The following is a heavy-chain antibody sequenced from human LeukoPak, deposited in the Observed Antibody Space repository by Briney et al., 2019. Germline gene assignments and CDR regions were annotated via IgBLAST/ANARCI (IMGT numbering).Heavy chain of an antibody. CDR3: AKDMDDSSGYTDY. Sequence: GRSLRLSCAASGFTFDDYAMHWVRQAPGKGLEWVSGISWNSGSIGYADSVKGRFTISRDNAKNSLYLQMNSLRAEDTALYYCAKDMDDSSGYTDYWGQGTLVTVSS. J-gene: IGHJ4*02. V-gene: IGHV3-9*01. CDR2: ISWNSGSI. CDR1: GFTFDDYA. D-gene: IGHD3-22*01.